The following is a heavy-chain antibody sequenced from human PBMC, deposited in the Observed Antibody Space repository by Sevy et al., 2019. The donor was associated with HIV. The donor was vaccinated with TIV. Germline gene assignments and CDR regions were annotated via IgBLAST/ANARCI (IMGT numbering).Heavy chain of an antibody. V-gene: IGHV4-61*02. J-gene: IGHJ6*03. CDR2: MESSGRS. Sequence: SETLSLTCTVSGACIRGGLDFWAWIRQSAGKGREWIGRMESSGRSDYCPSLRSQATISLDTSKNQFSLKLTSVTAAETAVYYCARDRREDFSLPSHYMDVWGRGLTVTVSS. CDR3: ARDRREDFSLPSHYMDV. CDR1: GACIRGGLDF.